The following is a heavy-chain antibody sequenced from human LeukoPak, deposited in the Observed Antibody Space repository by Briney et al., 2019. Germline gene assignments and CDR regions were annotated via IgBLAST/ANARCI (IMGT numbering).Heavy chain of an antibody. J-gene: IGHJ3*02. CDR1: GFTFSSYE. Sequence: GGSLRLSCAASGFTFSSYEMNWVRQAPGKGLEWVSAISGSGGSTYYADSVKGRFTISRDNSKNTLYLQMNSLRAEDTAVYYCAKGLYDSSGYYPVDAFDIWGQGTMVTGSS. V-gene: IGHV3-23*01. CDR3: AKGLYDSSGYYPVDAFDI. D-gene: IGHD3-22*01. CDR2: ISGSGGST.